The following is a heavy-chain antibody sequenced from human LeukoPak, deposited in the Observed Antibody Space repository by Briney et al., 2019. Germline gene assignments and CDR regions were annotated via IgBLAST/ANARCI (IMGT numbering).Heavy chain of an antibody. CDR3: AREVVVAASPGWFDP. Sequence: WASVKVSCKASGGTFSSYAISWVRQAPGQGLEWMGGIIPIFGTANYAQKFQGRVTITADESTSTAYMELSSLRSEDTAVYYCAREVVVAASPGWFDPWGQGTLVTVSS. CDR1: GGTFSSYA. J-gene: IGHJ5*02. V-gene: IGHV1-69*13. D-gene: IGHD2-15*01. CDR2: IIPIFGTA.